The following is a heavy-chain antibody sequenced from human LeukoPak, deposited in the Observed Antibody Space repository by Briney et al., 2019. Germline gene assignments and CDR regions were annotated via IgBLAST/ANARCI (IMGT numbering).Heavy chain of an antibody. CDR3: ARDLGVSVVVVVAATHYYYGMDV. V-gene: IGHV4-30-4*01. Sequence: SETLSLTCTVSGGSISSGDYYWSWIRQPPGKGLEWIGYIYYSGSTYYNPSLKSRVTISVDTSKNQFSLKLSSVTAADTAVYYCARDLGVSVVVVVAATHYYYGMDVWGQGTTVTVSS. D-gene: IGHD2-15*01. CDR2: IYYSGST. CDR1: GGSISSGDYY. J-gene: IGHJ6*02.